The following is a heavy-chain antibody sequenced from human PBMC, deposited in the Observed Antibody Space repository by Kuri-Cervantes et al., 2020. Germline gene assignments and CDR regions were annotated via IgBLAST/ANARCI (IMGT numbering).Heavy chain of an antibody. CDR3: ARDRWSGYDRFYFEAVTAPWYFDP. J-gene: IGHJ2*01. V-gene: IGHV3-7*01. CDR1: RFTFSSYW. CDR2: IKEDGSER. D-gene: IGHD5-12*01. Sequence: GESLKISCVASRFTFSSYWMSWVRQAPGKGLEWVANIKEDGSERYYVDSVKGRFTISRDNAKNSLYVQMNSLRAEDTAVYYCARDRWSGYDRFYFEAVTAPWYFDPWGRAPWSPSPQ.